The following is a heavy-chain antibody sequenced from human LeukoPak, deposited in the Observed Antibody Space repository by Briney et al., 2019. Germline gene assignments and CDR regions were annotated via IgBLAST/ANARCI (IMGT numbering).Heavy chain of an antibody. J-gene: IGHJ5*02. D-gene: IGHD1-26*01. CDR3: AKDFDSGSYGYWFDP. V-gene: IGHV3-53*01. CDR2: IYSGGGT. CDR1: GFTVSSNY. Sequence: GGSLRLSCAASGFTVSSNYMTWVRQAPGKGLEWVSVIYSGGGTYYADSVKGRFTISRDNSKNTLYLQMNSLRAEDTAVYYCAKDFDSGSYGYWFDPWGQGTLVTVSS.